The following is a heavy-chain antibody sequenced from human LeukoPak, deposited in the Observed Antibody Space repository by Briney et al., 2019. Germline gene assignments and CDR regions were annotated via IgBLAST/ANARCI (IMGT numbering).Heavy chain of an antibody. D-gene: IGHD4-17*01. CDR3: VKRGRYDDYAYEY. V-gene: IGHV3-64D*06. CDR1: GFSFSSYA. Sequence: GGSLRLSCAASGFSFSSYAMSWVRQAPGKGLQFVSAISSNGGSTLYADSVKGRFIISRDNSKNTLSLQMNGLRPEDTAVYYCVKRGRYDDYAYEYWGQGTLVTVSS. J-gene: IGHJ4*02. CDR2: ISSNGGST.